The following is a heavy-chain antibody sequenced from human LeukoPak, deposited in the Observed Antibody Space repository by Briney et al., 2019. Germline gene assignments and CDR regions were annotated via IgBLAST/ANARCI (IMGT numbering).Heavy chain of an antibody. D-gene: IGHD3-22*01. J-gene: IGHJ4*02. CDR1: GGTFSSYA. CDR3: ASTLRSSGYTFDY. CDR2: IIPILGIA. V-gene: IGHV1-69*04. Sequence: GSSVKVSCKASGGTFSSYAISWVRQAPGQGLEWMGRIIPILGIANYAQKFQGRVTITADKSTSTAYMELSSLRSEDTAVYYCASTLRSSGYTFDYWGQGTLVTVSS.